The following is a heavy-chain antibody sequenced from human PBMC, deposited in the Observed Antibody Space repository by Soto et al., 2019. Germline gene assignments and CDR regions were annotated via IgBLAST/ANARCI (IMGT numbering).Heavy chain of an antibody. D-gene: IGHD6-13*01. Sequence: SETLSLTCTVSGGSISSGGCYWSWIRQHPGKGLEWIGYIYYSGSTYYNPSLKSRVTISVDTSKNQFPLKLSSVTAADTAVYYCATDVYSSSWYYFDYWGQGTLVTVSS. J-gene: IGHJ4*02. V-gene: IGHV4-31*03. CDR3: ATDVYSSSWYYFDY. CDR1: GGSISSGGCY. CDR2: IYYSGST.